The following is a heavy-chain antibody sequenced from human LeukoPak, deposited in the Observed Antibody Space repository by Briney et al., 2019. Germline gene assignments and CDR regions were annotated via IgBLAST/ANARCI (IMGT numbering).Heavy chain of an antibody. CDR2: IRYDGSDK. CDR1: GFTFSSYA. J-gene: IGHJ4*02. CDR3: AKDDWAYFDILTDSYWGIPPGED. Sequence: GGSLRLSCAASGFTFSSYAMSWVRQAPGKGLEWVAFIRYDGSDKFYKDSVKGRFTISRDNSNDRLFLQMSSLRMEDTAVYYCAKDDWAYFDILTDSYWGIPPGEDWGQGTLVTVAS. V-gene: IGHV3-30*02. D-gene: IGHD3-9*01.